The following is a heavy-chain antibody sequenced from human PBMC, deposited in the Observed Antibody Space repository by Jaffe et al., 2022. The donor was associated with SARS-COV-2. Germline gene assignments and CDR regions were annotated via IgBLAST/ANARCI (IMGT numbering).Heavy chain of an antibody. V-gene: IGHV4-39*01. D-gene: IGHD3-3*01. CDR1: GGSISSSSYY. Sequence: QLQLQESGPGLVKPSETLSLTCTVSGGSISSSSYYWGWIRQPPGKGLEWIGSIYYSGSTYYNPSLKSRVTISVDTSKNQFSLKLSSVTAADTAVYYCARQPLITIFGVVTPDRGMDVWGQGTTVTVSS. J-gene: IGHJ6*02. CDR3: ARQPLITIFGVVTPDRGMDV. CDR2: IYYSGST.